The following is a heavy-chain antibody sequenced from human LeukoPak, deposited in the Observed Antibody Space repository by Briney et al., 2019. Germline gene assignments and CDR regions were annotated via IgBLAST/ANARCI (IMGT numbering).Heavy chain of an antibody. D-gene: IGHD1-14*01. V-gene: IGHV3-7*03. CDR1: GFTLSNAW. Sequence: GGSLRLSCAASGFTLSNAWMSWVRQAPGKGLEWVANIKQDGSEKCYVDSVKGRFTISRDNAKTSLYLQMNSLRAEDTAVYYCARDVLAAGATGTFDIWGQGTMVTVSS. J-gene: IGHJ3*02. CDR2: IKQDGSEK. CDR3: ARDVLAAGATGTFDI.